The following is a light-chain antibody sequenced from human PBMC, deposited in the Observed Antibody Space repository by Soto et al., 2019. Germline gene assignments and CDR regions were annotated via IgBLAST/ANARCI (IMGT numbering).Light chain of an antibody. J-gene: IGKJ3*01. V-gene: IGKV3-20*01. CDR1: QSVSSSY. CDR3: QQFGSSPLFT. Sequence: EIVLTQSPGTLSLFPGERATLSCRASQSVSSSYLAWYQQKPVQAPRLLIYGASSRATGIPDRFSGSGSGTDFTLTISRLEPEDFAVYYCQQFGSSPLFTCGPGTKVDGK. CDR2: GAS.